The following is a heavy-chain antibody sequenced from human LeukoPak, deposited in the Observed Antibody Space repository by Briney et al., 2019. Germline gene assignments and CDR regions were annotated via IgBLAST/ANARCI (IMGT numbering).Heavy chain of an antibody. D-gene: IGHD3-10*01. Sequence: SETLSLTCTVSGGSISSSSYYWGWIRQPPGKGLEWIGSIYYSGSTYYNPSLKSRVTISVDTSKNQFSLKLSSVTAADTAVYYCAREATGIGAFDIWGQGTMVTVSS. CDR2: IYYSGST. CDR3: AREATGIGAFDI. V-gene: IGHV4-39*07. CDR1: GGSISSSSYY. J-gene: IGHJ3*02.